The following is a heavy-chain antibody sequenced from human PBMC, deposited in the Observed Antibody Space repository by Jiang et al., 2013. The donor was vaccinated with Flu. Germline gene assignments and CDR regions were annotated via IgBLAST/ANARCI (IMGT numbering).Heavy chain of an antibody. CDR2: IIPILGRT. D-gene: IGHD3-10*01. CDR1: GDTFSRYA. V-gene: IGHV1-69*04. CDR3: ARALTMVRGLIILYFDF. J-gene: IGHJ4*02. Sequence: GAEVKKPGSSVKVSCKASGDTFSRYAISWVRQAPGRGLEWMGRIIPILGRTNYAHNLQGRVTITADKSTSTAYMELSSLRSEDTAVYYCARALTMVRGLIILYFDFWGQGPWSPSP.